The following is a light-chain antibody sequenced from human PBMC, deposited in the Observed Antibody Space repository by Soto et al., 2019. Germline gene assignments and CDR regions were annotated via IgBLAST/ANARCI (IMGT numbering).Light chain of an antibody. Sequence: QSVLTQPPSVSAAPGQKVTSSCSGSNSNIGTNYVCWYQQVPGTAPKLLIFEDNKRPSGIPDRFSGSKSGTSATLGITGLQTGDEADYYCGTWDGSLSAGVFGGGTKVTVL. CDR3: GTWDGSLSAGV. CDR2: EDN. CDR1: NSNIGTNY. J-gene: IGLJ2*01. V-gene: IGLV1-51*02.